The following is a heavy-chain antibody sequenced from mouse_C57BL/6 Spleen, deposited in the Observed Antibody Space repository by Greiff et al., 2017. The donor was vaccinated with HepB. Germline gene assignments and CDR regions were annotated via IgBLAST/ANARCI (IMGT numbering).Heavy chain of an antibody. CDR2: ISNLAYSI. J-gene: IGHJ4*01. Sequence: EVKLMESGGGLVQPGGSLKLSCAASGFTFSDYGMAWVRQAPRKGPEWVAFISNLAYSIYYADTVTGRFTISRENAKNTLYLEMSSLRSEDTAMYYCERHQRKGDAMDYWGKGTSVTVSS. CDR1: GFTFSDYG. V-gene: IGHV5-15*01. CDR3: ERHQRKGDAMDY.